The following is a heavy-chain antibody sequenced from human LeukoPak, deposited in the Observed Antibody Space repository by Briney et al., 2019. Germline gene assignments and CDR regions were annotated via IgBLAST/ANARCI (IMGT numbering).Heavy chain of an antibody. Sequence: PGGSLRLSCAASGFTFSSYWMSWVRQAPGKGLEWVANIKQDGSEKYYVDSVKGRFTISRDNAKNSLYLQMNSLRAEDTAVYYCARAAYFDWLPSWFDPWGQGTLVTVSS. CDR2: IKQDGSEK. CDR1: GFTFSSYW. D-gene: IGHD3-9*01. CDR3: ARAAYFDWLPSWFDP. J-gene: IGHJ5*02. V-gene: IGHV3-7*01.